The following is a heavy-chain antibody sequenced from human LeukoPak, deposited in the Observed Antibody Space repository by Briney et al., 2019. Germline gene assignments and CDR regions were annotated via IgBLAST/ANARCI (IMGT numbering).Heavy chain of an antibody. CDR2: ISSSRSYI. CDR3: ARGVTTGGLSFWFDP. Sequence: GGSLRLSCAASGFTFSSYSMNWVRQAPGKGLEWVSSISSSRSYIYYADSVKGRFTISRDNAKNSLYLQMNSLRAEDTAVYYCARGVTTGGLSFWFDPWGQGTLVTVSS. CDR1: GFTFSSYS. V-gene: IGHV3-21*01. J-gene: IGHJ5*02. D-gene: IGHD3-16*02.